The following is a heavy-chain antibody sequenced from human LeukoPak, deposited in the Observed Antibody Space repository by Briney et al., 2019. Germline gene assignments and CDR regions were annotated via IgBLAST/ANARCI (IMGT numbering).Heavy chain of an antibody. D-gene: IGHD2-2*01. CDR1: GYSFTNYW. CDR3: ARQASCTSTRCYGGWFDP. Sequence: GESLKISCQGSGYSFTNYWIGWVRQMPGKGLEWMGIIYPGDSDTRYNPSFQGQVTISADKSISTAYLQWSSLKASDTAMYYCARQASCTSTRCYGGWFDPWGQGTLVTVSS. V-gene: IGHV5-51*01. CDR2: IYPGDSDT. J-gene: IGHJ5*02.